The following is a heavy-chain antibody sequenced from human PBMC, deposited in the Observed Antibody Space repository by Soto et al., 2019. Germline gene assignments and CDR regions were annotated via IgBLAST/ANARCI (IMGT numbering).Heavy chain of an antibody. CDR2: IYWNDDK. Sequence: QITLKESGPTLVKPTQTLTLTCTFSGFSLSTSGVGVGWIRQPPGKALEWLALIYWNDDKRYSPSLKSRLTTTKETSKNQVVLRMTNMDPVDTATYYCAPRPPPRGRRRLTATFDYWGQGTLVTVSS. V-gene: IGHV2-5*01. CDR1: GFSLSTSGVG. CDR3: APRPPPRGRRRLTATFDY. J-gene: IGHJ4*02. D-gene: IGHD1-26*01.